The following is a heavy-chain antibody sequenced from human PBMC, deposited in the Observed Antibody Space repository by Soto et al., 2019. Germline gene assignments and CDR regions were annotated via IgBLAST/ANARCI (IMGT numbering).Heavy chain of an antibody. Sequence: ASVKVSCKASGGTFSSYTISWVRQAPGQGLEWMGRIIPILGIANYAQKLQGRVTMTTDTSTSTAYMELRSLRSDDTAAYYCARAPPYAAVAGAWLWGQGTLVTVSS. D-gene: IGHD6-19*01. CDR3: ARAPPYAAVAGAWL. CDR1: GGTFSSYT. V-gene: IGHV1-69*02. CDR2: IIPILGIA. J-gene: IGHJ4*02.